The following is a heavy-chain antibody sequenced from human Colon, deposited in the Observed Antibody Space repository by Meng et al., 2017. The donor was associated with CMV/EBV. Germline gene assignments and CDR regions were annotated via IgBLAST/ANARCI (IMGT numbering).Heavy chain of an antibody. V-gene: IGHV4-59*01. Sequence: SETLFLTCAVSGASTGTNYWSWVRQPPGKGLEWVGYIFYRGTIQYNPSLKSRVTISVDTSKNQVSLKLTAVTAGDTAVYYCARMPGASVGFDYWGQGALVTVSS. D-gene: IGHD5/OR15-5a*01. CDR3: ARMPGASVGFDY. CDR1: GASTGTNY. CDR2: IFYRGTI. J-gene: IGHJ4*02.